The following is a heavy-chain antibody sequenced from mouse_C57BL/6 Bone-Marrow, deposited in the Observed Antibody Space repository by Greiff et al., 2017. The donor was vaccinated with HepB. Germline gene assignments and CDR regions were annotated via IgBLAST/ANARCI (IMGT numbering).Heavy chain of an antibody. CDR2: ISYDGSN. D-gene: IGHD3-3*01. J-gene: IGHJ3*01. V-gene: IGHV3-6*01. CDR1: GYSFTSGYY. Sequence: LVESGPGLVKPSQSLSLTCSVSGYSFTSGYYWNWIRQFPGNILEWLGYISYDGSNNYNPSLKNRISITRDTSKNQFFLKLNSVTTEDTATYDCARLGTAYWGQGTLVTVSA. CDR3: ARLGTAY.